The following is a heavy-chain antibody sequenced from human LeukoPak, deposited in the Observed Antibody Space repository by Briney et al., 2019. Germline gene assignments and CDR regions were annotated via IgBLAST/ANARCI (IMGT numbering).Heavy chain of an antibody. J-gene: IGHJ4*02. D-gene: IGHD6-13*01. Sequence: PSQTLSLTCTVSGGSISSGGYYWSWIRQHPGKGLERIGYIYYSGSTYYNPSLKSRVTISVDTSKNQFSLKLSSVTAADTAVYYCARGRYSSSWYGDYFDYWGQGTPVTVSS. CDR1: GGSISSGGYY. CDR2: IYYSGST. V-gene: IGHV4-31*03. CDR3: ARGRYSSSWYGDYFDY.